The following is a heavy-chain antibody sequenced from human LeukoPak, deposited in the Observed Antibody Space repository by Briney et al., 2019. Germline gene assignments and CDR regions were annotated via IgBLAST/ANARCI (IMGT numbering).Heavy chain of an antibody. V-gene: IGHV3-7*03. CDR3: ARDEKLLWFGELLNWFDP. D-gene: IGHD3-10*01. J-gene: IGHJ5*02. Sequence: GGSLRLSCAASRFTFSSYWMSWVRQAPGKGLEWVANIKQDGSEKYYVDSVKGRFTISRDNAKNSLYLQMNSLRAEDTAVYYCARDEKLLWFGELLNWFDPWGQGTLVTVSS. CDR2: IKQDGSEK. CDR1: RFTFSSYW.